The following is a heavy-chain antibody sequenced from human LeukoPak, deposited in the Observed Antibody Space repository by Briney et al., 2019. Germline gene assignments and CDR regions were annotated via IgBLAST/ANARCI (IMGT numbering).Heavy chain of an antibody. J-gene: IGHJ4*02. CDR1: GFTFTSYS. CDR2: ISGGGGST. D-gene: IGHD1-26*01. Sequence: GGSLRLSCAASGFTFTSYSMNWVRQAPGKGLEWVSTISGGGGSTYYADSVKGRFTISRDNSKNSLYLQVNSLRAEDTAVYYCAKGGKWDVTPFDYWGQGTLVTVSS. CDR3: AKGGKWDVTPFDY. V-gene: IGHV3-23*01.